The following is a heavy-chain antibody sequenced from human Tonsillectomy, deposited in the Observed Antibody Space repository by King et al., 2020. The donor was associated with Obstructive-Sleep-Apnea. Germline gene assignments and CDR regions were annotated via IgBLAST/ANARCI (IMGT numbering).Heavy chain of an antibody. D-gene: IGHD1-26*01. CDR1: GFTFSSVW. V-gene: IGHV3-15*01. CDR2: FKSKTDGGTT. Sequence: VQLVESGGGLVKPGGSLRLSCVAPGFTFSSVWMSWVRQTPGKGLGWVGRFKSKTDGGTTEYASPVKGRFTISRDDSKNKLYLQMSSLRAEDTAVYYCTTLRWPTTSWGQGTLVTVSS. CDR3: TTLRWPTTS. J-gene: IGHJ4*02.